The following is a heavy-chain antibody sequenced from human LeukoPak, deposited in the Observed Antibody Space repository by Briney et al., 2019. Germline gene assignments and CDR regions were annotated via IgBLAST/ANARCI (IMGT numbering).Heavy chain of an antibody. D-gene: IGHD3-10*01. V-gene: IGHV4-59*01. Sequence: SETLSLTCTVSGGSISSYYWSWIRQAPGKGLEWIGYISYSGSTNYNASLKRRGTISVDTSQNQFSLNLSSVTSADTAVYCCARVPITLVRGGFWFDLWGQGTLVTVSS. CDR1: GGSISSYY. CDR3: ARVPITLVRGGFWFDL. CDR2: ISYSGST. J-gene: IGHJ5*02.